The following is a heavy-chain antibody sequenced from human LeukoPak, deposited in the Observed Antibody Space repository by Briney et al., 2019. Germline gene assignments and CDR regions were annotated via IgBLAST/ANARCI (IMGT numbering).Heavy chain of an antibody. CDR1: GFSVSINY. D-gene: IGHD3-3*01. V-gene: IGHV3-23*01. J-gene: IGHJ4*02. CDR3: AKRPDYDFWSGSPLDF. Sequence: GGSRRLSCAASGFSVSINYMNWVRQAPGKGLEWVSALSGSGGSTYYADSVKGRFTISRDNSKNTLYLQMNSLRAEDTAVYYCAKRPDYDFWSGSPLDFWGLGTLVTVSS. CDR2: LSGSGGST.